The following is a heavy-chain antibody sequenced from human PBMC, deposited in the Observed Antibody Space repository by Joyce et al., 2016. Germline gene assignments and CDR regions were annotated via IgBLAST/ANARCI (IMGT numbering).Heavy chain of an antibody. CDR3: VPNYYNDMDV. V-gene: IGHV3-21*01. J-gene: IGHJ6*02. Sequence: EVHMVESGGGLVKPGGFVRLSCAAAGFIYSRYTRMWVRQAPGKGLEWVSSMSISSNYKNYADSVKGRFTISRDNANNSVYLQMNSLRAEDTAVYYCVPNYYNDMDVWGHGTTVTVSS. CDR1: GFIYSRYT. CDR2: MSISSNYK.